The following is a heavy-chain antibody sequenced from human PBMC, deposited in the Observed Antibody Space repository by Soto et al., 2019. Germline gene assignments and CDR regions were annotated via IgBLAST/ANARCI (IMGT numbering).Heavy chain of an antibody. D-gene: IGHD1-7*01. CDR1: GYPFTGYY. V-gene: IGHV1-2*02. CDR2: INPNSGGT. J-gene: IGHJ6*02. Sequence: QVQLVQSGAEVKKPGASVKVSCKASGYPFTGYYIHWVRQAPGQGLEWMGWINPNSGGTNYAQNFQGRVTMTRDTSISTAYMELSSLRSDDTAVYYCARELIIGSTGDFNYYYGIDVWGQGTTVTVSS. CDR3: ARELIIGSTGDFNYYYGIDV.